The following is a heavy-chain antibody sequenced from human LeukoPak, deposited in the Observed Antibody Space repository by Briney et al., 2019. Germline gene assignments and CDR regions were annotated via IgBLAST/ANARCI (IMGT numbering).Heavy chain of an antibody. Sequence: GGSLRLSCAASGFTFSDYYMSWIRQAPGRGLEWVSYISSSGSTIYYADSVKGRFTISRDNAKNSLYLQMNSLGAEDTAVYYCARDCHSRFLECIGGDDAFDIWGQGTMVTVSS. D-gene: IGHD3-3*01. CDR3: ARDCHSRFLECIGGDDAFDI. V-gene: IGHV3-11*04. CDR1: GFTFSDYY. J-gene: IGHJ3*02. CDR2: ISSSGSTI.